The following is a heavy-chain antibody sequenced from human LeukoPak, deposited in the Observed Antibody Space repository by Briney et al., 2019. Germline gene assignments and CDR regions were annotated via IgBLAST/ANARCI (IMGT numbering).Heavy chain of an antibody. CDR2: INWNGGST. V-gene: IGHV3-20*04. CDR3: AKDRRGGLGTYMDV. J-gene: IGHJ6*03. Sequence: GGSLRLSCAASGFTFDDYGMSWVRQAPGKGLEWVSGINWNGGSTGYADSVKGRFTISRDNAKNTLYLQMNSLRAEDTAVYYCAKDRRGGLGTYMDVWGKGTTVTVSS. D-gene: IGHD1-26*01. CDR1: GFTFDDYG.